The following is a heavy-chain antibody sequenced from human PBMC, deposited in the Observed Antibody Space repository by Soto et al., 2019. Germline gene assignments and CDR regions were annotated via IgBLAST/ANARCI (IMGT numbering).Heavy chain of an antibody. CDR1: GFTFSSYG. V-gene: IGHV3-30*18. CDR3: AKWAPPAAGLDY. Sequence: GGSLRLSCAASGFTFSSYGMHWVRQAPGKGLEWVAVISYDGSNKYYADSVKGRFTISRDNSKNTLYLQMNSLRAEDTAVYYCAKWAPPAAGLDYWGQGTLVTVSS. J-gene: IGHJ4*02. CDR2: ISYDGSNK.